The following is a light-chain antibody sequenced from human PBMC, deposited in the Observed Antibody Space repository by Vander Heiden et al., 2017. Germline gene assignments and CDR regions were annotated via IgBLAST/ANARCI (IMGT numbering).Light chain of an antibody. Sequence: LQMRQSPSSLSASVGDRVTITCRASQGISNYLAWYQQKPGKVPKLLIYAASAVQSGVPFRFRVSGSGTDFTLTISSLQPEDVATYYCQKYNSAPWTVGQGTKVEIK. CDR1: QGISNY. CDR2: AAS. J-gene: IGKJ1*01. V-gene: IGKV1-27*01. CDR3: QKYNSAPWT.